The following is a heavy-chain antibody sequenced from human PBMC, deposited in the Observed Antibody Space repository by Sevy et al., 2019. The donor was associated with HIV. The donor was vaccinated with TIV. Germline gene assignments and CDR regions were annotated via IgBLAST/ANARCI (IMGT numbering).Heavy chain of an antibody. D-gene: IGHD3-10*01. CDR3: ARGGSTDYYYYYMDV. Sequence: SETLSLTCAVYGGSFSGYYWSWIRQPPGKGLEWIGEINHSGSTNYNPSLKSRVTISVDTSKNQFSLKLSSVTAADTAVYYCARGGSTDYYYYYMDVGGKGTTVTVSS. J-gene: IGHJ6*03. V-gene: IGHV4-34*01. CDR1: GGSFSGYY. CDR2: INHSGST.